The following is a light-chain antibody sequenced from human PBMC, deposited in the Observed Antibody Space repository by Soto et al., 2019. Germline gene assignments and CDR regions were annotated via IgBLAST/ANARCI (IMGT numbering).Light chain of an antibody. Sequence: EVVMTQSPATLSVSPGERATLSCRASQSVSSNLVWYQQKPGQAPRLLIYGASTRATGIPARFSGSGSGTEFTLTISSLQSEDFAVYYCQHYNNWPPYTFGQGTKLEI. V-gene: IGKV3-15*01. CDR1: QSVSSN. CDR3: QHYNNWPPYT. J-gene: IGKJ2*01. CDR2: GAS.